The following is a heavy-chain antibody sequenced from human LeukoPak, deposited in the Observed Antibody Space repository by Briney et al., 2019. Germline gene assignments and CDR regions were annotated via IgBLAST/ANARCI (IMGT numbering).Heavy chain of an antibody. J-gene: IGHJ3*02. CDR2: ISSSSSYI. CDR1: GFTFSSYS. V-gene: IGHV3-21*01. CDR3: ATRYSSGWYWALNAFDI. Sequence: GGSLRLSCAASGFTFSSYSMNWVRQAPGKGLEWVSSISSSSSYIYYADSVKGRFTISRDNAKNSLYLQMNSLRAEDTAVYYCATRYSSGWYWALNAFDIWGQGTLVTVSS. D-gene: IGHD6-13*01.